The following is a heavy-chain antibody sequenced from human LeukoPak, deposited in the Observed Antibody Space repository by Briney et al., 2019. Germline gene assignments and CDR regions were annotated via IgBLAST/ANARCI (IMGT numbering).Heavy chain of an antibody. J-gene: IGHJ4*02. CDR1: GFTFSTYA. D-gene: IGHD5-18*01. Sequence: GGSLRLSCAASGFTFSTYAMNWVRQAPGKGLEWVSSISSSSSYIYYADSVKGRFTISRDNAKNSLYLQMNSLRAEDTAVYYCARDQVTSDFDYWGQGTLVTVSS. V-gene: IGHV3-21*01. CDR3: ARDQVTSDFDY. CDR2: ISSSSSYI.